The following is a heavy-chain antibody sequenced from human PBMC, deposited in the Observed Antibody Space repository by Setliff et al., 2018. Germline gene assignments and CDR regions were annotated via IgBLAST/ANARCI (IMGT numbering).Heavy chain of an antibody. CDR2: IKQDGSEK. CDR3: ARVRKWFPVYYFEY. D-gene: IGHD3-22*01. Sequence: GESLTISCAASGFTFSSYWMSWVRQAPGKGLEWVANIKQDGSEKDYVDSVKGRLTISRDNAKKSLYLQMNSLRAEDTAVYYCARVRKWFPVYYFEYCGQGTLVTVSS. CDR1: GFTFSSYW. V-gene: IGHV3-7*01. J-gene: IGHJ4*02.